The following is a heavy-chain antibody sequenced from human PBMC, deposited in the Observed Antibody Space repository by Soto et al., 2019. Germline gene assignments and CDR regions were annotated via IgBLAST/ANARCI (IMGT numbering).Heavy chain of an antibody. CDR1: GYTFTRYA. CDR2: INAGNGIT. J-gene: IGHJ6*02. CDR3: AREGGYAIYYYGMDV. D-gene: IGHD5-18*01. Sequence: QVPLVQSGAEVKEPGASVKVSCKASGYTFTRYAMHWVRQAPGQRLERMGWINAGNGITKYSQKFQGRVTITRDTSASTAYMELSSLRSEDTAVYYCAREGGYAIYYYGMDVWGQGTTVTVSS. V-gene: IGHV1-3*01.